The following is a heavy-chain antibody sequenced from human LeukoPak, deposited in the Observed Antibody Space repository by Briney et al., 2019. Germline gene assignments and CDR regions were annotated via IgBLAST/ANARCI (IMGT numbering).Heavy chain of an antibody. CDR3: ARESDY. CDR2: ISYDGSNK. V-gene: IGHV3-30-3*01. CDR1: GFTFSSYA. Sequence: GRSLRLSCAASGFTFSSYAMHWVRQAPGKGLEWVAVISYDGSNKYYADSVKGRFTISRDNSKNTLYLQMNSPRAEDTAVYYCARESDYWGQGTLVTVSS. J-gene: IGHJ4*02.